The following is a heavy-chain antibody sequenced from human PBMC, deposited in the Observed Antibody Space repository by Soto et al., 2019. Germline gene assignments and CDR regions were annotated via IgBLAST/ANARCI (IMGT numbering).Heavy chain of an antibody. V-gene: IGHV4-4*02. CDR3: ASLGTTVTTFDY. J-gene: IGHJ4*02. D-gene: IGHD4-4*01. Sequence: SETLSLTCAVSGGSITSSNWWSWVRQPPGKGLEWFGEIYHSGSTNYTPSLKSRVTISVDKSKNLFSLKLSSVTAADTAVYYCASLGTTVTTFDYWGQGTLVTVSS. CDR1: GGSITSSNW. CDR2: IYHSGST.